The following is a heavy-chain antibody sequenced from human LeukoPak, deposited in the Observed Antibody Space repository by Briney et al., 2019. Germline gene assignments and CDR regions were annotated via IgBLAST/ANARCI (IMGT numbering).Heavy chain of an antibody. V-gene: IGHV4-39*07. CDR3: ASRSSGWYFY. J-gene: IGHJ4*02. D-gene: IGHD6-19*01. Sequence: SETLSLTCTVSGGSITSNRYYWGWIRQTPGKGLEWVGSIYYSGRTHYNMSLKSRVAISVDTSRNQFSLKLSSVTAADTAVYYCASRSSGWYFYWGQGTLVTVSS. CDR2: IYYSGRT. CDR1: GGSITSNRYY.